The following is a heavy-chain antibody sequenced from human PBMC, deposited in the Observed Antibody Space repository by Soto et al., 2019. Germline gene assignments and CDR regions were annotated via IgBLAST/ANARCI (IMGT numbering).Heavy chain of an antibody. Sequence: GGSLRLSCAASGFTFNNYAMHWVRQAPGKGLEWVAFISYDGSSKYYADSVTGRFTISRDNSRNTLYLQMNSLRAEDTAVYYCARGDGYIYGNTFDSWGQGTLVTVSS. CDR3: ARGDGYIYGNTFDS. D-gene: IGHD5-18*01. V-gene: IGHV3-30-3*01. J-gene: IGHJ4*02. CDR1: GFTFNNYA. CDR2: ISYDGSSK.